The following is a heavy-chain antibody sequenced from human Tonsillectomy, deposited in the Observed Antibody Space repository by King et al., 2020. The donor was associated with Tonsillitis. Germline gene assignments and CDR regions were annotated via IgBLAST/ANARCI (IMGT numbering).Heavy chain of an antibody. CDR1: GGSISSSSYY. V-gene: IGHV4-39*01. CDR3: ARGMTADDAFDI. J-gene: IGHJ3*02. Sequence: LQLQESGPGLVKPSETLSLTCTVSGGSISSSSYYWAWIRQPPGKGLECIGSIYYGGSTFYIPSLKSRVTISVDTSKNQLSLKLSSVTAADTAVYFCARGMTADDAFDIWGQGTMVTVSP. D-gene: IGHD2-21*02. CDR2: IYYGGST.